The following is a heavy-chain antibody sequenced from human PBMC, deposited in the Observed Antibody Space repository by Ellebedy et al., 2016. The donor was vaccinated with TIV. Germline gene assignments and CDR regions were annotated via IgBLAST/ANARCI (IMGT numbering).Heavy chain of an antibody. J-gene: IGHJ5*02. V-gene: IGHV4-61*01. CDR3: ARVLSRVRGSYYWIWFDP. D-gene: IGHD3-10*01. Sequence: SETLSLTCTVSGGSVSSGSYYWSWIRQPPGKGLEWIGYIYYSGSTNYNPSLKSRVTISVDTSKNQFSLKLSSVTAADTAVYYCARVLSRVRGSYYWIWFDPWGQGTLVTVSS. CDR1: GGSVSSGSYY. CDR2: IYYSGST.